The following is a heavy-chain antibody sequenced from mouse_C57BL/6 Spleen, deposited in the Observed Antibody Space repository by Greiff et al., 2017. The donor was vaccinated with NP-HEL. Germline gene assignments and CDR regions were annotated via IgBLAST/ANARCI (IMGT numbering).Heavy chain of an antibody. CDR3: VREGYYYGSSFDY. J-gene: IGHJ2*01. CDR2: IRSKSNNYAT. Sequence: DVKLVESGGGLVQPKGSLKLSCAASGFSFNTYAMNWVRQAPGKGLEWVARIRSKSNNYATYYADSVKDRFTISRDDSESMLYLQMNNLKTEDTAMYYCVREGYYYGSSFDYWGKGTTLTVSS. CDR1: GFSFNTYA. V-gene: IGHV10-1*01. D-gene: IGHD1-1*01.